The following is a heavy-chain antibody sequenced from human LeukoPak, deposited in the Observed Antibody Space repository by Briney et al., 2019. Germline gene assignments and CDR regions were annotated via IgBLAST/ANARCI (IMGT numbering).Heavy chain of an antibody. V-gene: IGHV3-11*01. CDR2: ISSSGSTI. CDR3: ARDVYDYVWGSYRTNWFDP. CDR1: GFTFSDYY. Sequence: SGGSLRLSCAASGFTFSDYYMSWIRQAPGKGLEWVSYISSSGSTIYYADSVKGRFTISRDNAKNSLYLQMNSLRAEDTAVYYCARDVYDYVWGSYRTNWFDPWGQGTLVTVSS. J-gene: IGHJ5*02. D-gene: IGHD3-16*02.